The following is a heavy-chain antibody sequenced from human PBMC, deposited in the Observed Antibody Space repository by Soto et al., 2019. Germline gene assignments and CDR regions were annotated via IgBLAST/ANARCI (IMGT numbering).Heavy chain of an antibody. D-gene: IGHD5-18*01. J-gene: IGHJ4*02. CDR1: GFTFSSYG. CDR2: IWYDGSNK. CDR3: ARDSSDTAMVDIDY. V-gene: IGHV3-33*01. Sequence: GGSLRLSCAASGFTFSSYGMHWVHQAPGKGLEWVAVIWYDGSNKYYADSVKGRFTISRDNSKNTLYLQMNSLRAEDTAVYYCARDSSDTAMVDIDYWGQGTLVTVSS.